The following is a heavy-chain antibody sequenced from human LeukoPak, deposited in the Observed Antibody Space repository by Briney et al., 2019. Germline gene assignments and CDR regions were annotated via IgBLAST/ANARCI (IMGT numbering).Heavy chain of an antibody. J-gene: IGHJ4*02. Sequence: GGSLRLSCAASGFTFSNYAMSWVRQTPGKGLECVSVVTGSGGDTYYTGSVKGRFTTSRDNSKNTLYLQMNSLRAEDTAVYYCAEEVGSTYPTFDYWGQGTLVTVSS. V-gene: IGHV3-23*01. CDR3: AEEVGSTYPTFDY. CDR2: VTGSGGDT. D-gene: IGHD1-26*01. CDR1: GFTFSNYA.